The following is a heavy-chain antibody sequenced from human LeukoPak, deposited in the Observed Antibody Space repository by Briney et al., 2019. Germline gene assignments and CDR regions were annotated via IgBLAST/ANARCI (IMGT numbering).Heavy chain of an antibody. CDR3: ARDAPYSSSCLDY. D-gene: IGHD6-13*01. CDR2: IWYDGSSK. V-gene: IGHV3-33*01. Sequence: GGSLRLSCAASGFTFSSYGMHWVRQAPGKGLEWVALIWYDGSSKHYADSVRGRFTISRDNSKNTLYLQMNSLRAEDTAVYYCARDAPYSSSCLDYWGQGTLVTVSS. CDR1: GFTFSSYG. J-gene: IGHJ4*02.